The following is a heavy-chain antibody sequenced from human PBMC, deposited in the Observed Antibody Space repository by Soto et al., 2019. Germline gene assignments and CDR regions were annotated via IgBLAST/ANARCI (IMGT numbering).Heavy chain of an antibody. J-gene: IGHJ5*02. CDR2: TYFIVRT. CDR1: GGSISSGAYY. V-gene: IGHV4-31*03. Sequence: PSETLSLTCTVSGGSISSGAYYWVWIPQLPGKGREWIGYTYFIVRTYYTPTLTCRVTIFVDTAKNQFSLRLSSVTAADTAVYYCAAYHLRAQTNWFDPWGQGTLVTVSS. D-gene: IGHD2-2*01. CDR3: AAYHLRAQTNWFDP.